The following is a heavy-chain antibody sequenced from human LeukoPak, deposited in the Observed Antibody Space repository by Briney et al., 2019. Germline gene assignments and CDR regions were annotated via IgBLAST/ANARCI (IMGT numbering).Heavy chain of an antibody. J-gene: IGHJ5*02. CDR3: VGSSHQRIWFDR. CDR2: VHSSGGVI. V-gene: IGHV1-46*01. CDR1: GTTFTSDY. Sequence: ASVKVCCKPSGTTFTSDYMNWVRQAPGHGLEWMGIVHSSGGVIKYAQEFQDRVTVTRDPSTSTIYMELSSLRSEDTAVYYCVGSSHQRIWFDRWGQGTLVIVSS. D-gene: IGHD1-26*01.